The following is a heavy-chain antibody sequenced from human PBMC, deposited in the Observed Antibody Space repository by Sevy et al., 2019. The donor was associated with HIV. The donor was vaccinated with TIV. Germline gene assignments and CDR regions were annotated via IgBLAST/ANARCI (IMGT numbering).Heavy chain of an antibody. J-gene: IGHJ4*02. Sequence: GGSLRLSCAASGFTFSSYAMSWVRQAPGKGLEWVSAISGSGGSTYYADSVKGRFTISRDNSKNTLYLQMNSLRAEGTAVYYCAKDGSAYDSSGYYSFDYWGQGTLVTVSS. D-gene: IGHD3-22*01. V-gene: IGHV3-23*01. CDR3: AKDGSAYDSSGYYSFDY. CDR2: ISGSGGST. CDR1: GFTFSSYA.